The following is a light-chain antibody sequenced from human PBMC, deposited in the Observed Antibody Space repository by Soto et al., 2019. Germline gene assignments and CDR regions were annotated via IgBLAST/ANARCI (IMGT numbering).Light chain of an antibody. CDR1: QSVSSTY. J-gene: IGKJ1*01. V-gene: IGKV3-20*01. Sequence: EIVLTQSPGTLSLSPGERATLSCRASQSVSSTYLAWYQQKPGQAPRLLIYGASSRATGIPDRFSGGGSGTDFTLTISRVEPGDFAVYYCQQCGSSPWTFGQGTKV. CDR3: QQCGSSPWT. CDR2: GAS.